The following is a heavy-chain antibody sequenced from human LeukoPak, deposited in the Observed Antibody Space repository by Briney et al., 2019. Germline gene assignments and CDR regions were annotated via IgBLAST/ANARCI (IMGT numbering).Heavy chain of an antibody. Sequence: PGGSLRLSCAASGFTFSSYSMNWVRQAPGKGLEWVSSISSSSSYIYYADSVKGRFTISRDNAKNSLYLQMNSLRAEDTAVYYCARDPSGSFDHDYWGQGTLVTVSS. V-gene: IGHV3-21*01. CDR1: GFTFSSYS. CDR2: ISSSSSYI. J-gene: IGHJ4*02. CDR3: ARDPSGSFDHDY. D-gene: IGHD1-26*01.